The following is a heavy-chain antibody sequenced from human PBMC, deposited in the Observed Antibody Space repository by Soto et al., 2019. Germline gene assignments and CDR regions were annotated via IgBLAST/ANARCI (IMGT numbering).Heavy chain of an antibody. CDR3: ARGSYFDSSNYFAY. CDR2: INPGNGNT. V-gene: IGHV1-3*01. Sequence: ASVKVSCKASGYTFTRYGINWVRQAAARGLEWMGWINPGNGNTKYSQQFQGRVIIDRDTSASTAYMELSSLRPEDTAVFYCARGSYFDSSNYFAYWGLGTLVTVSS. J-gene: IGHJ4*02. CDR1: GYTFTRYG. D-gene: IGHD3-22*01.